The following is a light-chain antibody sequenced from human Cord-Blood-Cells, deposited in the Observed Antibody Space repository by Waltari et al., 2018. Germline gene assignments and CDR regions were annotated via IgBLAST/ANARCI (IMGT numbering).Light chain of an antibody. V-gene: IGKV3-15*01. CDR3: QQYNNWPPVT. Sequence: EIVMTQSPATLSVSPRERATLPCRASQSVSSNLAWYQQKPGQAPRLLIYGASTRATGIPARFSGSGSGTEFTLTISSLQSEDFAVYYCQQYNNWPPVTFGQGTRLEIK. CDR2: GAS. CDR1: QSVSSN. J-gene: IGKJ5*01.